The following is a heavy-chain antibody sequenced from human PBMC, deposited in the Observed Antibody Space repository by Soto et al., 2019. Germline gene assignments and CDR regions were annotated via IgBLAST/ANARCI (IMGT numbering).Heavy chain of an antibody. J-gene: IGHJ6*02. CDR1: GYTFPTYA. CDR2: INAGNGNT. Sequence: SVKVPRKASGYTFPTYAVHWLRQAPGRGRERMGWINAGNGNTKHSQKFQGRATITRATSASTGYWELISLRYEDKAVCYFARDLLWSRGYYDYVGMDVWGQGTTVTVSS. D-gene: IGHD3-10*01. V-gene: IGHV1-3*01. CDR3: ARDLLWSRGYYDYVGMDV.